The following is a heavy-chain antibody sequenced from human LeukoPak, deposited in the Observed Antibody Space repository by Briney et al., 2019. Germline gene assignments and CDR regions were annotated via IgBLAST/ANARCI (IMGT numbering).Heavy chain of an antibody. J-gene: IGHJ5*01. CDR3: ARGGTQGWLFYDS. CDR2: IYADGTT. V-gene: IGHV3-53*01. CDR1: GIIVSRHY. D-gene: IGHD3-22*01. Sequence: GGSLRLSCVASGIIVSRHYMSWVRQAPGKGLEWVSVIYADGTTYYADSMAGRFTFSRDNSKNTLYLQMDSLRTEDTAVYYCARGGTQGWLFYDSWGQGTLVTVSS.